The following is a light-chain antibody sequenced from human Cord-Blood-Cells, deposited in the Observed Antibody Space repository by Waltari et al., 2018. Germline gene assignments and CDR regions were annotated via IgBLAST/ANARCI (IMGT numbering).Light chain of an antibody. CDR1: GGDFGGYNL. J-gene: IGLJ2*01. CDR3: CSYAGSSNVV. Sequence: HSALARPASGSGSPGKPTTFASTETGGDFGGYNLFPWYQQHPGKAPKLMIYEGSKRPSGVSNRFSGSKSGNTDSLTISGLQAEDEADYYCCSYAGSSNVVFGGGTKLTVL. V-gene: IGLV2-23*01. CDR2: EGS.